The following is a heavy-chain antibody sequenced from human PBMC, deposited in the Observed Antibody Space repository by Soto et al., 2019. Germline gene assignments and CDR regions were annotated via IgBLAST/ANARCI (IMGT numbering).Heavy chain of an antibody. J-gene: IGHJ3*02. Sequence: PSETLSLTCTVSGGSISSYYWSWIRQPPGKGLEWIGYIYYSGSTNYNPSLKSRVTISVDTSKNQFSLKLSSVTAADTAVYYWARLTRDAFDIWGQGTMVTVS. CDR2: IYYSGST. V-gene: IGHV4-59*01. D-gene: IGHD3-9*01. CDR1: GGSISSYY. CDR3: ARLTRDAFDI.